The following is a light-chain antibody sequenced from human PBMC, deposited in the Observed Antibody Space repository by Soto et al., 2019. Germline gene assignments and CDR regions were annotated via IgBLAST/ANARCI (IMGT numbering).Light chain of an antibody. Sequence: EIVMTQSASTLSVSPGERVTLSCRASQSVSSRLAWYHQKPGQSPRLLIYGASTGATGIPARFSGSGSGTEFTLTISSLQSEDFGLYYCHQYNNFWTFGQRTKVDIK. CDR2: GAS. CDR3: HQYNNFWT. J-gene: IGKJ1*01. CDR1: QSVSSR. V-gene: IGKV3-15*01.